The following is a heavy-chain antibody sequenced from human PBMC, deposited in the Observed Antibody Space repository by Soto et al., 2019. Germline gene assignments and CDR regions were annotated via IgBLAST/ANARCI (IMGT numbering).Heavy chain of an antibody. CDR2: ISHSGST. CDR1: GGSISSAAYY. Sequence: QVQLQESGPGLVKPSQTLSLTFTVSGGSISSAAYYWSWIRQHPGKGLEWIGYISHSGSTYYTPSHKSRIIISAGTSKNQFSLNLTSVTAADTGVYYCAREYTYGSNFFDCWGQGALVTVSS. CDR3: AREYTYGSNFFDC. J-gene: IGHJ4*02. D-gene: IGHD5-18*01. V-gene: IGHV4-31*03.